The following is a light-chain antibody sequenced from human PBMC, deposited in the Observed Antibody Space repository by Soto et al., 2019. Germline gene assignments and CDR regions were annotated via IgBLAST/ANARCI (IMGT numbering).Light chain of an antibody. V-gene: IGKV1-5*03. CDR1: QIIYSW. CDR2: KAS. Sequence: DIQMTQSPSTLSASVGDRVTISCRASQIIYSWLAWYQQKPGKAPKLLIYKASSLESGVPSRFSSSGSGTEFTLTISSLQPDDFAPYYCQQYNSYPWTFGQGTKVEIK. J-gene: IGKJ1*01. CDR3: QQYNSYPWT.